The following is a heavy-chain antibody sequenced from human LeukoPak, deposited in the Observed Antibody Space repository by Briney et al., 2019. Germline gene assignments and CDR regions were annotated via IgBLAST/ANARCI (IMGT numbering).Heavy chain of an antibody. CDR2: IKEDGSEK. Sequence: GGSLRLSCAASGFTFSSYWMTWVRQAPGKGLEWVANIKEDGSEKYYVDSVKGRFTISRDNAKNSLYLQMNSLRAEDTAVYYCAELGITMIGGVWGKGTTVTISS. V-gene: IGHV3-7*01. J-gene: IGHJ6*04. D-gene: IGHD3-10*02. CDR3: AELGITMIGGV. CDR1: GFTFSSYW.